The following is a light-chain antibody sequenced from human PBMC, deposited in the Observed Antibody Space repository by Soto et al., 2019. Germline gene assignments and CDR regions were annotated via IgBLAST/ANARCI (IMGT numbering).Light chain of an antibody. CDR3: QKYDSAPPFT. CDR1: QGISNY. J-gene: IGKJ3*01. V-gene: IGKV1-27*01. Sequence: DIQMTQSPSSLSASIGDRVTITCRASQGISNYLAWYQQKPGKVPKLLIYAASTLQSGVPSRFSGTGSGTDFTLTINNLQPGDVATYYCQKYDSAPPFTFGPGTKVDIK. CDR2: AAS.